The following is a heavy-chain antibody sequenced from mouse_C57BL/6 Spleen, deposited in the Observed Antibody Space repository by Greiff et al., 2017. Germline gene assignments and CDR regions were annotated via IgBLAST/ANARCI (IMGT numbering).Heavy chain of an antibody. V-gene: IGHV7-3*01. CDR2: IRNKANGYTT. D-gene: IGHD2-3*01. Sequence: EVKVVESGGGLVQPGGSLSLSCAASGFTFTDYYMSWVRQPPGKALEWLGFIRNKANGYTTEYSASVKGRFTISRDNSQSYLYLLLHALRAEESAAVYCAGRMAYDGYRYYAMDYWGQGTSVTVSS. CDR3: AGRMAYDGYRYYAMDY. CDR1: GFTFTDYY. J-gene: IGHJ4*01.